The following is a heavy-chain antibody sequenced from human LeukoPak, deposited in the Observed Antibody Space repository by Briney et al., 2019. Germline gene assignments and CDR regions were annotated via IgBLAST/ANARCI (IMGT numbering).Heavy chain of an antibody. Sequence: SQTLSLTCTVSGGSISSGTFYWSWIRQPAGKGPEWIGRIYASGSTNSSPSLKSRATISIDTSKNQFSLNLTSVTAADTAVYYCARVVTSGYQYYMDVWGTGTTVTVSS. CDR1: GGSISSGTFY. J-gene: IGHJ6*03. CDR3: ARVVTSGYQYYMDV. D-gene: IGHD3-10*01. V-gene: IGHV4-61*02. CDR2: IYASGST.